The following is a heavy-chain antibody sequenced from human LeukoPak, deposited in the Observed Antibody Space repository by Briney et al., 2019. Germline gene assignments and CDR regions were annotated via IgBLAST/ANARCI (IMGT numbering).Heavy chain of an antibody. D-gene: IGHD5-18*01. CDR3: ARMGVDTTMVTACDI. V-gene: IGHV2-70*11. J-gene: IGHJ3*02. CDR2: IDRDDDK. CDR1: GFSLTTSGMC. Sequence: SGPPLVKPTQTLTLTCTFSGFSLTTSGMCVSWIRQPPGKALEWLARIDRDDDKYYSTSLKTRLTISKDTSKNQVVLTMTNMDPVDTATYYCARMGVDTTMVTACDIWGQGTMVTVSS.